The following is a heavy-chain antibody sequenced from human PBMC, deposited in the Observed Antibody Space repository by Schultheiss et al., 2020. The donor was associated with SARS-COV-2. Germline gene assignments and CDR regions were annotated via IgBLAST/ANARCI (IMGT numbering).Heavy chain of an antibody. CDR3: ARRRRIAAAGTRLWFDP. V-gene: IGHV1-8*01. J-gene: IGHJ5*02. Sequence: ASVKVSCKASGYTFTSYDINWVRQATGQGLEWMGWMNPNSGNTGYAQKFQGRVTMTRNTSISTAYMELSSLRSEDTAVYYCARRRRIAAAGTRLWFDPRGQGTLVTVSS. CDR2: MNPNSGNT. D-gene: IGHD6-13*01. CDR1: GYTFTSYD.